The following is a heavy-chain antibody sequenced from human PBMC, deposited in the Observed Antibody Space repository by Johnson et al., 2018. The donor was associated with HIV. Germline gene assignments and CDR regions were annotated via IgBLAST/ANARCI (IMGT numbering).Heavy chain of an antibody. CDR3: AREGGGAAAAGTSDAFDI. CDR1: GFTFSSYA. V-gene: IGHV3-30*14. Sequence: QVQLVESGGGVVQPGGSLRLSYSASGFTFSSYAMHWVRQAPGKGLEWVAVISYDGSNKYYADSVKGRFTISRDNSKNTLYLQMNSLRAEDTAVYYCAREGGGAAAAGTSDAFDIWGQGTMVTVSS. J-gene: IGHJ3*02. CDR2: ISYDGSNK. D-gene: IGHD6-13*01.